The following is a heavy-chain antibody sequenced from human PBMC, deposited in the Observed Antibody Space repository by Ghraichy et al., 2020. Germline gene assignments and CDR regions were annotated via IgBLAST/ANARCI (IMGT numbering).Heavy chain of an antibody. CDR2: IYPADSDT. Sequence: GESLNISCKGSGYSFSSYWIAWVRQMPGKGLEWMWIIYPADSDTRYSPSFQGQISVSADKSTNTAYLQWRSLEASDTAIYYCARRPGGSHSYLDYWGRGTLITVSS. D-gene: IGHD3-16*01. J-gene: IGHJ4*02. CDR3: ARRPGGSHSYLDY. CDR1: GYSFSSYW. V-gene: IGHV5-51*01.